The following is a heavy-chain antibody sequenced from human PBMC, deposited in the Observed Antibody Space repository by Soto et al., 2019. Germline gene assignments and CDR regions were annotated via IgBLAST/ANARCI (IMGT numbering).Heavy chain of an antibody. CDR3: ARDRPYCSSTSCYEGNGYYYYGMDV. V-gene: IGHV1-46*01. Sequence: ASVKVSCKASGYTFTSYYMHWVRQAPGQGLEWMGIINPSGGSTSYAQKFQGRVTMTGDTSTSTVYVELSSLRSEDTAVYYCARDRPYCSSTSCYEGNGYYYYGMDVWGQGTTVTVSS. D-gene: IGHD2-2*01. J-gene: IGHJ6*02. CDR2: INPSGGST. CDR1: GYTFTSYY.